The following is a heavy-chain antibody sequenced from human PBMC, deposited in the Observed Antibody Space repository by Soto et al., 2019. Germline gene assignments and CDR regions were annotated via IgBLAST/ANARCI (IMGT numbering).Heavy chain of an antibody. CDR1: GDSVSGNSAA. V-gene: IGHV6-1*01. D-gene: IGHD3-9*01. J-gene: IGHJ6*02. CDR2: TYYRSKWYN. Sequence: PSQTLSLTCAISGDSVSGNSAAWNWIRQSPSRGLEWLGRTYYRSKWYNDYAVSVKSRITINPDTSKNQFSLQLNSVTPEDTAVYYCARDNPPAPLFEWSKGYYYYYGMDVWGQGTTVTVSS. CDR3: ARDNPPAPLFEWSKGYYYYYGMDV.